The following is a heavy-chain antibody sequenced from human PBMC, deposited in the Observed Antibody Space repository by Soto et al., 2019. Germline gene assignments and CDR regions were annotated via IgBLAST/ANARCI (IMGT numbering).Heavy chain of an antibody. CDR3: VKGGANFAD. D-gene: IGHD1-26*01. Sequence: PGGSLRLSCAASGFDFSNSWMSWVRQAPGKGLEWVANIKGDGSERYTVHSVKGRFTIPRDNAENSLYLQMNSLRAEDTAVYYCVKGGANFADWGQGILVTVSS. J-gene: IGHJ4*02. CDR1: GFDFSNSW. CDR2: IKGDGSER. V-gene: IGHV3-7*05.